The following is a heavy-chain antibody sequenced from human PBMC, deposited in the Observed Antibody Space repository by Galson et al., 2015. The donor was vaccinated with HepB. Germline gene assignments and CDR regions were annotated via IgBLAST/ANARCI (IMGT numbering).Heavy chain of an antibody. CDR3: AKGDLKSGRWDYGDSETYYYYGMDV. CDR2: ISWDGGST. D-gene: IGHD4-17*01. CDR1: GFTFDDYT. V-gene: IGHV3-43*01. Sequence: SLRLSCAASGFTFDDYTMHWVRQAPGKGLEWVSLISWDGGSTYYADSVKGRFTISRDNSKNSLYLQMNSLRTEDTALYYCAKGDLKSGRWDYGDSETYYYYGMDVWGQGTTVTVSS. J-gene: IGHJ6*02.